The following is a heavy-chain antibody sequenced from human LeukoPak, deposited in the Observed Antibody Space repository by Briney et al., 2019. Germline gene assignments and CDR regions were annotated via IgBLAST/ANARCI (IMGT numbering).Heavy chain of an antibody. CDR2: INHSGST. V-gene: IGHV4-34*01. D-gene: IGHD3-3*01. CDR1: GGSFSGNY. Sequence: SETLSLTCAVYGGSFSGNYWSWIRQSPGKGLEWIGEINHSGSTNYNPSLKSRVTMSVDTSKNQFSLKLSSVTAADTAVYYCARMSGSGYHKINDYYGMDVWGQGTTVTVSS. J-gene: IGHJ6*02. CDR3: ARMSGSGYHKINDYYGMDV.